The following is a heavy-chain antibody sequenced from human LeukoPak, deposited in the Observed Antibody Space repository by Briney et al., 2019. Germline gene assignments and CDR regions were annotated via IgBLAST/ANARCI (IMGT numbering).Heavy chain of an antibody. V-gene: IGHV3-21*01. CDR3: ARGTPYYYDSSGFPYYFDY. CDR2: ISSSSSYI. J-gene: IGHJ4*02. Sequence: GGSLRLSCAASGFTFSSYSMNWVRQAPGKGLEWVSSISSSSSYIYYADSVKGRFTISRDNAKNSLYLQMNSLRAEDTAVHYCARGTPYYYDSSGFPYYFDYWGQGTLVTVSS. CDR1: GFTFSSYS. D-gene: IGHD3-22*01.